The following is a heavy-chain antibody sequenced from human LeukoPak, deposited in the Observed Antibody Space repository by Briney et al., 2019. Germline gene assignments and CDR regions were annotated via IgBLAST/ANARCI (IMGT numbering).Heavy chain of an antibody. CDR1: GYRFNTYW. Sequence: GESLKISCKGSGYRFNTYWIGWVRQMPGKGLEWMGIIYPGDSDIRYSPSFEGQVTISADKSITTAYLQWSSLKASDTAMYYCARRVVNNRNWYFDLWGRGTLVTVSS. CDR2: IYPGDSDI. D-gene: IGHD4-23*01. J-gene: IGHJ2*01. CDR3: ARRVVNNRNWYFDL. V-gene: IGHV5-51*01.